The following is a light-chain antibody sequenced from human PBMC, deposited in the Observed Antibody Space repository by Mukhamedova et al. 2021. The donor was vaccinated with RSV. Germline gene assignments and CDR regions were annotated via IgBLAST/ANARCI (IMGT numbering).Light chain of an antibody. CDR2: GTS. Sequence: EYMGTLSCRASQNIRVNLAWYQQRPGQAPRLLIYGTSTRAIGIPARFNGSGSGTEFTLTISSMQSEDFALYCCQQYNNWPWPFGQGTKV. CDR3: QQYNNWPWP. CDR1: QNIRVN. V-gene: IGKV3-15*01. J-gene: IGKJ1*01.